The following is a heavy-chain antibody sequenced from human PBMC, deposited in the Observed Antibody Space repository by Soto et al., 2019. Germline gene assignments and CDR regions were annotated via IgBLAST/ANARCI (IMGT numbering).Heavy chain of an antibody. J-gene: IGHJ4*02. CDR2: IYYSGST. CDR3: ASPYSGSYEVDY. CDR1: GGSISSSSYY. V-gene: IGHV4-39*01. Sequence: QLQLQESGPGLVKPSETLSLTCTVSGGSISSSSYYWGWIRQPPGKGLEWIGSIYYSGSTYYNPSLKSRVTISVDTSKNQFSLKLSSVTAADTAVYYCASPYSGSYEVDYWGQGTLVTVSS. D-gene: IGHD1-26*01.